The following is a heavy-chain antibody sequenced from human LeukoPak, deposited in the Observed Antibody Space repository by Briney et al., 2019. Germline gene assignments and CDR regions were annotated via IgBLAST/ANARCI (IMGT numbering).Heavy chain of an antibody. V-gene: IGHV3-23*01. CDR1: GFTFSSYG. J-gene: IGHJ4*02. Sequence: GGSLRLSCAASGFTFSSYGMSWVRQAPGKGLEWVSAITGSGDSTYYADSVKGRFTISRDNSKNTLYLQMNSLRAEDTAVYYCAKDYATVGDYDYWGQGTLVTVSS. CDR2: ITGSGDST. CDR3: AKDYATVGDYDY. D-gene: IGHD4-23*01.